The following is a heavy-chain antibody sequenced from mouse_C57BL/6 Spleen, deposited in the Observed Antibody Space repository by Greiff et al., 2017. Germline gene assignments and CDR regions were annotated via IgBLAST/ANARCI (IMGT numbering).Heavy chain of an antibody. Sequence: EVQLQESGPGLVKPSQSLSLTCSVTGYSITSGYYWNWIRQFPGNKLEWMGYISYDGSNNYNPSLKNRISITRDTSKNQFFLKLNSVTTEDTATYYCARVGTTVVAVDYWGQGTTLTVSS. J-gene: IGHJ2*01. D-gene: IGHD1-1*01. CDR2: ISYDGSN. CDR3: ARVGTTVVAVDY. CDR1: GYSITSGYY. V-gene: IGHV3-6*01.